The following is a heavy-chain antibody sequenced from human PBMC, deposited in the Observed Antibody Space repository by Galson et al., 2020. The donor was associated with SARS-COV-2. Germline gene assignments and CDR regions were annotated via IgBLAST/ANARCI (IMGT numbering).Heavy chain of an antibody. CDR1: GGSISSSSYY. Sequence: ASETLSLTCTVSGGSISSSSYYWGWIRQPPGKGLEWIGSIYYSGSTYYNPSLKSRVTISVDTSKNQFSLKLSSVTAADTAVYYCARERSSSCYYFDYWGQGTLVTVSS. CDR2: IYYSGST. D-gene: IGHD6-13*01. V-gene: IGHV4-39*07. J-gene: IGHJ4*02. CDR3: ARERSSSCYYFDY.